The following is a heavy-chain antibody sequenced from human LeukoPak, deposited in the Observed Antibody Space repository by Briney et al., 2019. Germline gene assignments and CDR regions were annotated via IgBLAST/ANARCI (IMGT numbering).Heavy chain of an antibody. CDR2: IIPIFGTA. Sequence: ASVKVSCKASGGTFSSYAISWVRQAPGQGLEWMGRIIPIFGTANYAQKFQGRVTITTDESTSTAYMELSSLRSEDTAVYYCAREGEAAAGTESPTINWFDLWGQGTLVTVSS. V-gene: IGHV1-69*05. J-gene: IGHJ5*02. CDR1: GGTFSSYA. CDR3: AREGEAAAGTESPTINWFDL. D-gene: IGHD6-13*01.